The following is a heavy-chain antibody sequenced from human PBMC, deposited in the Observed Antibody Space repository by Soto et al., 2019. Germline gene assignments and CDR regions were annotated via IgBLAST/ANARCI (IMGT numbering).Heavy chain of an antibody. CDR2: ILPKFGTA. CDR3: ATLQGSGTYYDDDY. D-gene: IGHD3-10*01. J-gene: IGHJ4*02. Sequence: QVQLVQSGAEVRMPGSSVKVSCRASGGSSNNNANSWVRQAPGQGLELMGGILPKFGTANYAQKFRGRLTITADEATRTIYMELRSLRSEDTALYYCATLQGSGTYYDDDYWGLGTQVTVSS. V-gene: IGHV1-69*01. CDR1: GGSSNNNA.